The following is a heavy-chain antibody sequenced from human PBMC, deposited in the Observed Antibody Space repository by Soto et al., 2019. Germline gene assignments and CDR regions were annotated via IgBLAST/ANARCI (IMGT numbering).Heavy chain of an antibody. CDR2: IYHSGIT. CDR3: ATLPPRIVVVFTEMPT. V-gene: IGHV4-59*12. Sequence: SETLSVTCTVSGGSMISYYWSWIRQPPGRGLEWIGFIYHSGITNYNPSLRSRVSMSVDKSNNEFSLSLTSVTAADTAVYYCATLPPRIVVVFTEMPTWGQGILVTVSS. CDR1: GGSMISYY. D-gene: IGHD2-21*01. J-gene: IGHJ5*02.